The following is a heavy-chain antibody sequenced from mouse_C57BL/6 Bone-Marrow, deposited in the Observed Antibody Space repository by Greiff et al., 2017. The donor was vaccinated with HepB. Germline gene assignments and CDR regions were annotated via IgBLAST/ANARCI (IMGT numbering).Heavy chain of an antibody. J-gene: IGHJ1*03. D-gene: IGHD1-1*01. Sequence: VKLQQSGSELRSPGSSVKLSCKDFDSEVFPIAYMSWVRQKPGHGFEWIGGILPSIGRTIYGEKFEDKATLDADTLSNTAYLELNSLTSEDSAIYYCARGATVVALDWYFDVWGTGTTVTVSS. CDR3: ARGATVVALDWYFDV. V-gene: IGHV15-2*01. CDR2: ILPSIGRT. CDR1: DSEVFPIAY.